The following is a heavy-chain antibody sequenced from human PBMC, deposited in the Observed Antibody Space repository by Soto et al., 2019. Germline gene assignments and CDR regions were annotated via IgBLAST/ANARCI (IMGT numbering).Heavy chain of an antibody. CDR1: GYTFTSYG. D-gene: IGHD1-26*01. V-gene: IGHV1-24*01. CDR3: ATDQLNSGSYLS. CDR2: IDPDDGET. J-gene: IGHJ4*02. Sequence: ASVKVACKASGYTFTSYGISRLRQAPGQGLEWMGCIDPDDGETIYAQKFQGRVTMTEDTSTDTAYMELSSLRSVDTAVYYCATDQLNSGSYLSWGQGTLVTVSS.